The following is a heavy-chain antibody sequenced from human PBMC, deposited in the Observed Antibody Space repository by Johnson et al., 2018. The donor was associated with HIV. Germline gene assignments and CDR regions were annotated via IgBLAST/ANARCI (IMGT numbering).Heavy chain of an antibody. V-gene: IGHV3-20*04. D-gene: IGHD3-9*01. CDR3: ARGIVELQPRYRLLRDDVFDV. Sequence: VQLVESGGSVVRPGGSLRLSCAASGFIFDDYAMGWVRQVPGKGLEWVSGINWNGGSTAYADSVKGRFTISRDNAKNSLYLQMDSLRAKGTALYYCARGIVELQPRYRLLRDDVFDVWGQGTMVTVSS. J-gene: IGHJ3*01. CDR2: INWNGGST. CDR1: GFIFDDYA.